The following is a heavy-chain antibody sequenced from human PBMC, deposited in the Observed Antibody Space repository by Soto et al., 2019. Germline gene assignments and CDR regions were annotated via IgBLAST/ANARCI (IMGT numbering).Heavy chain of an antibody. Sequence: SETLSLTCTVSGGSISSYYWSWIRQPPGKGLEWIGYIYYSGSTNYNPSLKSRVTISVDTSKNQFSLKLSSVTAADTAVYYCARRMVRGAGAFDIWGQGTMVTVSS. D-gene: IGHD3-10*01. CDR2: IYYSGST. CDR3: ARRMVRGAGAFDI. J-gene: IGHJ3*02. CDR1: GGSISSYY. V-gene: IGHV4-59*01.